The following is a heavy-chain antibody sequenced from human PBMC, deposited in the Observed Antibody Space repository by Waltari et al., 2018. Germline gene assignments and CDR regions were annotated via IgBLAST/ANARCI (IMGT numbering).Heavy chain of an antibody. D-gene: IGHD6-6*01. Sequence: QVQLQESGPGLVKPSETLSLTCAVSGYSISRGYYWGWIRQPPGKGLEWIGSIYHSGSTYYNPSLKSRVTISVDTSKNQFSLKLSSVTAADTAVYYCARHPRSIIAARPHWYFDLWGRGTLVTVSS. CDR3: ARHPRSIIAARPHWYFDL. V-gene: IGHV4-38-2*01. J-gene: IGHJ2*01. CDR1: GYSISRGYY. CDR2: IYHSGST.